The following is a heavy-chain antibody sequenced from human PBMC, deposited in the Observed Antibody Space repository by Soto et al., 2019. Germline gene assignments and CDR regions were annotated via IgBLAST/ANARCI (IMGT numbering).Heavy chain of an antibody. CDR1: GYTFTSYG. Sequence: ASRKVSCKASGYTFTSYGISWVRQAPGQGLEWMGWISAYNGNTNYAQKLQGRVTMTTDTSTSTAYMELRSLRSDDTAVYYCARGISSPLAADAFDIWGQGTMVTVSS. V-gene: IGHV1-18*04. D-gene: IGHD3-3*02. CDR2: ISAYNGNT. J-gene: IGHJ3*02. CDR3: ARGISSPLAADAFDI.